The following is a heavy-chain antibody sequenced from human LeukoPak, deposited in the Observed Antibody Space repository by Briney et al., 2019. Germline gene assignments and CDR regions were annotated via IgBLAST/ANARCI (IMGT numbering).Heavy chain of an antibody. J-gene: IGHJ4*02. D-gene: IGHD3-10*01. Sequence: SETLSLTCTVSGGSISSYYWSWIRQPPGKGLEWIVYIYYSGSTNYNPSLKCRVTISVDTSKNQFSLKLSSVTAADTAVYYCARDFGGLRDYWGQGTLVTVSS. V-gene: IGHV4-59*01. CDR1: GGSISSYY. CDR2: IYYSGST. CDR3: ARDFGGLRDY.